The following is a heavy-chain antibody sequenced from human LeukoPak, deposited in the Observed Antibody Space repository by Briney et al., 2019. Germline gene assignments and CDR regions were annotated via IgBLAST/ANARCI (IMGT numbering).Heavy chain of an antibody. D-gene: IGHD2-15*01. J-gene: IGHJ4*02. CDR2: INPHTGGT. Sequence: GASVKVSCKASGYTFTSYYMHWVRQAPGQGLEWVGWINPHTGGTNYAQKFQGRVTMTRDTSISTAYMELSRLRSDDTAVYYCARPYCSGGSCHAFFDYWGQGTLVTVSS. CDR1: GYTFTSYY. CDR3: ARPYCSGGSCHAFFDY. V-gene: IGHV1-2*02.